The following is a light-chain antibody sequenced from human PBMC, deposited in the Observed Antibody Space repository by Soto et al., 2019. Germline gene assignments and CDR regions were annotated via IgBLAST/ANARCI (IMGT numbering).Light chain of an antibody. CDR2: DTT. J-gene: IGLJ2*01. V-gene: IGLV7-46*01. CDR3: MLSYSGARV. Sequence: QAVVTQEPSLTVSPGGTVTLTCGSSTGAVTSSHFPYWFQQKPGQAPRTLIYDTTNKHSWTPARFSGSLLGGKAALTLSGAQPEDEAEYYCMLSYSGARVFGGGTKVTVL. CDR1: TGAVTSSHF.